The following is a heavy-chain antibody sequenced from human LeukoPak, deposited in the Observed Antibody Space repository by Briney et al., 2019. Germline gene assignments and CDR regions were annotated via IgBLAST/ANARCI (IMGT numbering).Heavy chain of an antibody. CDR2: INQDGSAK. V-gene: IGHV3-7*01. CDR3: ARWDIRGTAHQLDY. Sequence: AGGSLRLSCAASGFTLNSHWMSWVRQAPGKGLEWVANINQDGSAKYYVDSVRGRFTISRDNAKNSMYLQMNSLRAEDTAVYYCARWDIRGTAHQLDYWGQGTLVTVSS. J-gene: IGHJ4*02. CDR1: GFTLNSHW. D-gene: IGHD1-7*01.